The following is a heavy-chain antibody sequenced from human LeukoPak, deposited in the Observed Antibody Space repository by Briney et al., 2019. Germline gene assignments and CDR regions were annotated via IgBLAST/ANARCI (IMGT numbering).Heavy chain of an antibody. V-gene: IGHV1-18*04. CDR1: GYTFTGYY. CDR3: ARDTSEYYYDSSGYYY. Sequence: GASVKVSCKASGYTFTGYYMHWVRQAPGQGLEWMGWISAYNGNTNYAQKLQGRVTMTTDTSTSTAYMELRSLRSDDTAVYYCARDTSEYYYDSSGYYYWGQGTLVTVSS. D-gene: IGHD3-22*01. CDR2: ISAYNGNT. J-gene: IGHJ4*02.